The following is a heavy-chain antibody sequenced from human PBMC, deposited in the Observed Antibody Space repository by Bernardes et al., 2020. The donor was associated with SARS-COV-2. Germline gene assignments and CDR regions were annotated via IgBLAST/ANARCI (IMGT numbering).Heavy chain of an antibody. D-gene: IGHD6-13*01. CDR2: IYSGGNT. V-gene: IGHV3-66*01. J-gene: IGHJ4*02. Sequence: GGSLRLSCAASGFTVSSNYMSWVRQAPGKGLEWVSVIYSGGNTYYADSVKGRFTISRDNFKNTLCLQMNSLRAEDTAMYYCARDYPDPADWGQGTLVTVSS. CDR3: ARDYPDPAD. CDR1: GFTVSSNY.